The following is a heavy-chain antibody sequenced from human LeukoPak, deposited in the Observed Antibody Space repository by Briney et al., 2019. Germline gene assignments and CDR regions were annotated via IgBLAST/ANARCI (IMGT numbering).Heavy chain of an antibody. V-gene: IGHV5-51*01. D-gene: IGHD4-17*01. CDR3: ARPSRSYGDYYLV. CDR1: GYSFTSYW. Sequence: GESLKTSCKGSGYSFTSYWIGWVRQMPGKGLEWMGIIYPGDSDTRYSPSFQGQVTISADKSISTAYLQWSSLKASDTAMYYCARPSRSYGDYYLVWGQGTLVTVSS. CDR2: IYPGDSDT. J-gene: IGHJ4*02.